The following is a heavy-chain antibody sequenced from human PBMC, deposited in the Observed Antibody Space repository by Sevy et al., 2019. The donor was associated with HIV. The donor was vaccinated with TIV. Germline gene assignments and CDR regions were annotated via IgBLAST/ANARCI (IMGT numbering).Heavy chain of an antibody. D-gene: IGHD1-26*01. V-gene: IGHV4-4*07. Sequence: SETLSLTCTVSGGSISSYYWSWIRQPAGKGLEWIGRIYTSGSTNYNPSLKSRVTMSVDTSKNQFSLRLSSVTAADTAVYYCARVRWELRGTGYFDYWGQGTLVTVSS. CDR2: IYTSGST. CDR3: ARVRWELRGTGYFDY. CDR1: GGSISSYY. J-gene: IGHJ4*02.